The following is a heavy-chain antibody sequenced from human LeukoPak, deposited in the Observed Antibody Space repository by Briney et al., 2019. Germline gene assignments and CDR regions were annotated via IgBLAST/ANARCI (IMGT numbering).Heavy chain of an antibody. J-gene: IGHJ5*02. V-gene: IGHV3-74*01. D-gene: IGHD3-10*01. CDR2: INSDGSST. CDR1: GFSFSTYW. Sequence: PGGSLRLSCGASGFSFSTYWMHWVRQAPGKGLVWVSRINSDGSSTSYADSVKGRFTISRDNAKNTLYLQMNSLRAEDTAVYYCARERASFGNWFDPWGQGTLVTVSS. CDR3: ARERASFGNWFDP.